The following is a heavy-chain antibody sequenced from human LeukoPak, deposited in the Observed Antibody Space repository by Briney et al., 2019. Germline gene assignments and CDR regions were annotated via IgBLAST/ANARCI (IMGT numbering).Heavy chain of an antibody. Sequence: SETLSLTCTVSGGSISSYYWSWIRQPAGKGLEWIGRIYSTGSTNYNPSLKSRVTMLVDTSKKQFSLRLRSVTAADTAVYYCARQIASAGTAGFDFWGQGALVTVSS. CDR2: IYSTGST. D-gene: IGHD6-13*01. J-gene: IGHJ4*02. CDR3: ARQIASAGTAGFDF. CDR1: GGSISSYY. V-gene: IGHV4-4*07.